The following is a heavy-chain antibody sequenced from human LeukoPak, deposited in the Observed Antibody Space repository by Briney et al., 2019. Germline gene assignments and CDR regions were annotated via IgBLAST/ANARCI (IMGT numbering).Heavy chain of an antibody. CDR1: GGTFSSYA. J-gene: IGHJ5*02. D-gene: IGHD5-18*01. V-gene: IGHV1-69*04. CDR2: IIPILGIA. CDR3: ASARGYTTNNWFDP. Sequence: GASVKVSCKASGGTFSSYAISWVRQAPGQGLEWMGRIIPILGIANYAQKFQGRVTITTDESTSTAYMELSSLRSEDTAVYYCASARGYTTNNWFDPWGQGTLVTVSS.